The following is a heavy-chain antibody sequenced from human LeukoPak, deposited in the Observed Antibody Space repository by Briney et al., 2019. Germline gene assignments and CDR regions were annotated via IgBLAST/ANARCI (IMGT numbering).Heavy chain of an antibody. CDR3: ARDDFWSGYFTAGGFDY. Sequence: ASVKVSCKASGYTFTGYYMHWVRQAPGQGLEWMGWINPNSGGTNYAQKFQGRVTMTRDTSISTAYMELSRLRSDDTAVYYCARDDFWSGYFTAGGFDYWGQGTLVTVSS. D-gene: IGHD3-3*01. V-gene: IGHV1-2*02. J-gene: IGHJ4*02. CDR2: INPNSGGT. CDR1: GYTFTGYY.